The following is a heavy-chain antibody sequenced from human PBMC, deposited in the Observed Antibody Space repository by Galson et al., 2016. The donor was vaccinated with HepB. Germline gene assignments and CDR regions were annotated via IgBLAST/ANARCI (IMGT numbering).Heavy chain of an antibody. V-gene: IGHV5-51*03. D-gene: IGHD3-10*01. CDR2: IYPNDSNT. CDR3: ARLGDPNYNPPAPTFAAHFFDY. CDR1: GYGFAGYW. J-gene: IGHJ4*02. Sequence: QSGAEVKKPGDSLRVSCKSSGYGFAGYWIGWVRQMPGEGLEWMGIIYPNDSNTRYSPSFLGQVTFSVDKSISTAYLQWGSLTSSDSATYYCARLGDPNYNPPAPTFAAHFFDYWGQGTLVTVSS.